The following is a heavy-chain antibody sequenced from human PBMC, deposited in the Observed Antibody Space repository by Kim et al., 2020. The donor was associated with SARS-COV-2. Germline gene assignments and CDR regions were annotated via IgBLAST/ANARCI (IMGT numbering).Heavy chain of an antibody. V-gene: IGHV1-8*01. J-gene: IGHJ5*02. Sequence: PKFQGRVTMTRNTSRSTAYMELSSLRSEDTAVYYCARGHRGGSGSYWFDPWGQGTLVTVSS. CDR3: ARGHRGGSGSYWFDP. D-gene: IGHD3-10*01.